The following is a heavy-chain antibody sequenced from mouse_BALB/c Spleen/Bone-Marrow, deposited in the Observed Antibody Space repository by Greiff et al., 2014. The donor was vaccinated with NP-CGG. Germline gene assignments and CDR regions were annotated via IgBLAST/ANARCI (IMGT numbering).Heavy chain of an antibody. V-gene: IGHV5-9-3*01. CDR2: VSSGGSFT. CDR3: ARHGDNYVFDY. J-gene: IGHJ2*01. D-gene: IGHD1-3*01. CDR1: GFTFSNYA. Sequence: EVQVVESGGGLVSPGGSLKLSCAASGFTFSNYAMSWVRQTPEKRLEWVAIVSSGGSFTYYPDSVKGRFTISRDSAKNTLYLQMSSLRSEDTAMYYCARHGDNYVFDYWGQGTTLTVSS.